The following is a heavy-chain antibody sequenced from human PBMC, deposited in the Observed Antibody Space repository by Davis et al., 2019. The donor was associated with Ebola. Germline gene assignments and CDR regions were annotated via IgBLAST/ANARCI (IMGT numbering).Heavy chain of an antibody. CDR2: IKQNGIEK. CDR1: GCSVRTEC. J-gene: IGHJ6*02. V-gene: IGHV3-7*01. D-gene: IGHD2-2*01. Sequence: LPCASSGCSVRTECMGWFRQAQWKCLEWVANIKQNGIEKNYADSGKSRFTISRDNGQNSGDLHLNSLSVADTAVYYCVRDSEYQMLINADGMDVWGQGTSVSVSS. CDR3: VRDSEYQMLINADGMDV.